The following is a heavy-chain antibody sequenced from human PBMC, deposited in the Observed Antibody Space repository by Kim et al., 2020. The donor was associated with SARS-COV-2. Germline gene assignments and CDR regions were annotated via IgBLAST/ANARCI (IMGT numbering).Heavy chain of an antibody. J-gene: IGHJ6*02. CDR1: GFTFSSYG. D-gene: IGHD6-13*01. CDR2: ISYDGSNK. V-gene: IGHV3-30*18. Sequence: GGSLRLSCAASGFTFSSYGMHWVRQAPGKGLEWVAVISYDGSNKYYADSVKGRFTISRDNSKNTLYLQMNSLRAEDTAVYYCAKDRVAAAGTPEYYYYYGMDVWGQGTTVTVSS. CDR3: AKDRVAAAGTPEYYYYYGMDV.